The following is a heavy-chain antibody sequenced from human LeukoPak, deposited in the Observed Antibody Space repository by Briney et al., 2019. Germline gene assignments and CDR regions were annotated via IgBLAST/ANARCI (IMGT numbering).Heavy chain of an antibody. CDR1: GFTFSSYA. J-gene: IGHJ4*02. CDR2: ISYDGSNK. CDR3: ARAPYSGRDKTSPHMYCFDY. D-gene: IGHD1-26*01. Sequence: GRSLRLSCAASGFTFSSYAMHWVRQAPGKGLEWVAVISYDGSNKYYADSVKGRFTISRDNSKNTLYLQMNSLRAEDTAVYHCARAPYSGRDKTSPHMYCFDYWGQGTLVTVSS. V-gene: IGHV3-30-3*01.